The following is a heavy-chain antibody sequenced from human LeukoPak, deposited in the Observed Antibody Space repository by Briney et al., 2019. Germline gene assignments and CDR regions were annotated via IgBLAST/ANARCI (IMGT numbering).Heavy chain of an antibody. CDR2: ISWNSGSI. CDR1: GFTFDNYA. CDR3: AKDTQSGAFDI. V-gene: IGHV3-9*01. J-gene: IGHJ3*02. Sequence: GGSLRLSCAASGFTFDNYAMHWVRQAPGKGLEWVSGISWNSGSIGCADSVKGRFTISRDNAKNSLFLQMNSLRAEDTALYYCAKDTQSGAFDIWGQGTMVTVSS. D-gene: IGHD7-27*01.